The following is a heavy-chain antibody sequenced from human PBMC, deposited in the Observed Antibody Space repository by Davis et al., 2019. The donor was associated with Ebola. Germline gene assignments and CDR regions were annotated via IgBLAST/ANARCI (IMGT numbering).Heavy chain of an antibody. CDR3: ARDLENYGDYGFDY. D-gene: IGHD4-17*01. Sequence: MPSETLSLTCAVSGGSISSSNWWNWVRQPPGKGLEWIVEIYHSGSTYYNPSLKSRVTISVDTSKNQFSLKLSSVTAADTAVYYCARDLENYGDYGFDYWGQGTLVTVSS. V-gene: IGHV4-4*02. CDR1: GGSISSSNW. J-gene: IGHJ4*02. CDR2: IYHSGST.